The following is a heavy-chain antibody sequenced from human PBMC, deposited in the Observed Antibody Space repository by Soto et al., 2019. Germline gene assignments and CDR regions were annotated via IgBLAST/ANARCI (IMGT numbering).Heavy chain of an antibody. CDR1: GFTFSSYG. CDR2: ISYDGSHK. J-gene: IGHJ4*02. Sequence: QVQLVESGGGVVQPGRSLRLSCAASGFTFSSYGMHWVRQAPGKGLEWVAVISYDGSHKYYADSVKGRVTISSDNSKNTLYLQMNSLRAEDTAVYFCAKLGDWNDEDYWGQGTLVTVSS. V-gene: IGHV3-30*18. CDR3: AKLGDWNDEDY. D-gene: IGHD1-1*01.